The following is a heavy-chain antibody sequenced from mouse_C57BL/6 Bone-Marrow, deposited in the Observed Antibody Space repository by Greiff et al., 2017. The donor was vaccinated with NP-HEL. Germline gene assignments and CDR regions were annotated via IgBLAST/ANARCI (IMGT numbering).Heavy chain of an antibody. CDR1: GFTFSSYG. CDR2: ISSGGSYT. V-gene: IGHV5-6*01. CDR3: ARRPYYYGSFFDY. D-gene: IGHD1-1*01. J-gene: IGHJ2*01. Sequence: VQLKESGGDLVKPGGSLKLSCAASGFTFSSYGMSWVRQTPDKRLEWVATISSGGSYTYYPARVKGRFTISRDNAKNTLYLQMSSLKSEDTAMYYCARRPYYYGSFFDYWGQGTTLTVSS.